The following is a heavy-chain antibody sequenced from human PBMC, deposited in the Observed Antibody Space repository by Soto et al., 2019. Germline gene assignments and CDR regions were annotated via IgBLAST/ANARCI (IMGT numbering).Heavy chain of an antibody. CDR1: VYSFTSYW. V-gene: IGHV5-51*01. D-gene: IGHD2-2*01. Sequence: HGESLKISCKGSVYSFTSYWIGWVRQMPGKGLEWMGIIYPGDSDTRYSPSFQGQVTISADKSISTAYLQWSSLKASDTAMYYCARQVVVVPAATSGYGMDVWGQGTTVTVSS. J-gene: IGHJ6*02. CDR3: ARQVVVVPAATSGYGMDV. CDR2: IYPGDSDT.